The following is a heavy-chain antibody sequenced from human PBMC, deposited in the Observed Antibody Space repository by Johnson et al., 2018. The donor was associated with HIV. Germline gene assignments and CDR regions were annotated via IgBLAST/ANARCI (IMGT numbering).Heavy chain of an antibody. Sequence: QVQLVESGGGVVQPGRSLRLSCVASGFTFSSYAMHWVRQAPGKGLEWVAVISYDGTNKYYADSVKGRFTISRDNSKNSLYLQMNSLRAEDTAVYYCARDVGDRGYYDSSGYRAFDIWG. V-gene: IGHV3-30-3*01. CDR1: GFTFSSYA. D-gene: IGHD3-22*01. CDR2: ISYDGTNK. J-gene: IGHJ3*02. CDR3: ARDVGDRGYYDSSGYRAFDI.